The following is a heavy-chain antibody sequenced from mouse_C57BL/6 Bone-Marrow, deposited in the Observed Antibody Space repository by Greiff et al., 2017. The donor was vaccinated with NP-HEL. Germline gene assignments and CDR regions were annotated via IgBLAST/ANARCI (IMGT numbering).Heavy chain of an antibody. Sequence: QVQLQQPGAELVKPGASVKLSCKASGYTFTSYWMQWVKQRPGQGLEWIGEIDPSDSYTNYNQKFKGKATLTVDTSSSTAYMQLSSLTSEDSAVYDCARSFITTVVATDYWGQGTTLTVSS. D-gene: IGHD1-1*01. V-gene: IGHV1-50*01. J-gene: IGHJ2*01. CDR2: IDPSDSYT. CDR3: ARSFITTVVATDY. CDR1: GYTFTSYW.